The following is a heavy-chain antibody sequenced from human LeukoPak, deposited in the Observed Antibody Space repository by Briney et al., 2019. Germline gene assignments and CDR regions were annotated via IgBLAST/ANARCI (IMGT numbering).Heavy chain of an antibody. D-gene: IGHD3-10*01. J-gene: IGHJ4*02. Sequence: GGSLRLSCAASGFTVSSNYMSWVRQAPGKGLEWVSVIYSGGSTHYADSVKGRFTISRDNSKNTLYLQMNSLRAEDTAVYYCARDKYYYGSGSPTRVDYWGQGTLVTVSS. CDR3: ARDKYYYGSGSPTRVDY. CDR2: IYSGGST. V-gene: IGHV3-66*01. CDR1: GFTVSSNY.